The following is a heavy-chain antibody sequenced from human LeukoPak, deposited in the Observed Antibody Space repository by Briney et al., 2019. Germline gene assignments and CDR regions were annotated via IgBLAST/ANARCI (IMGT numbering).Heavy chain of an antibody. V-gene: IGHV1-8*02. J-gene: IGHJ4*02. Sequence: WASVKVSCKASGYTFTSYAMNWVRQAPGQGLEWMGWMNPNSDNTGYAQKFQGRVTMTRNPSISTAYMELSSLRSEDTAVYYCARNVRDTGTFDYWGQGTLVTVSS. CDR2: MNPNSDNT. CDR1: GYTFTSYA. D-gene: IGHD5-18*01. CDR3: ARNVRDTGTFDY.